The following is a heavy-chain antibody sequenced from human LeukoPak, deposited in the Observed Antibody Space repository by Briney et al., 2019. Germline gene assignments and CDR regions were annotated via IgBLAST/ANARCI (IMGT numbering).Heavy chain of an antibody. J-gene: IGHJ4*02. Sequence: PGGSLRLSCAASGFTFSSYAMHWVRQAPGKGLEYVSAISSNGGSTYYANSVKGRFTISRDNSKNTLYLQMGSLRAEDMAVYYCAREDSGAYCGGDCYSGWGRGTLVTVSS. CDR2: ISSNGGST. CDR3: AREDSGAYCGGDCYSG. V-gene: IGHV3-64*01. D-gene: IGHD2-21*02. CDR1: GFTFSSYA.